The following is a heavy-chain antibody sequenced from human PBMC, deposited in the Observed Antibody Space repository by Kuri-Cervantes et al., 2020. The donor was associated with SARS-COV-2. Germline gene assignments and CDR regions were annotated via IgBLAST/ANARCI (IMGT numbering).Heavy chain of an antibody. CDR1: GFTFSGYS. CDR3: VRDGDHWNFDY. D-gene: IGHD1-1*01. CDR2: INPDGSYT. Sequence: GESLKISCAASGFTFSGYSMNWVRQAPGKGLVWVSRINPDGSYTNNADSVKGRFTLSRDNAKNMLFLQMNSLRAEDTAVYYCVRDGDHWNFDYWGQGTLVTVSS. J-gene: IGHJ4*02. V-gene: IGHV3-74*01.